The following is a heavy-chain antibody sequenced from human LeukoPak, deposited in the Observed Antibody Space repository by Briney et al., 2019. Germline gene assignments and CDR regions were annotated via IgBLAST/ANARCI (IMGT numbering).Heavy chain of an antibody. CDR2: IYYSGST. V-gene: IGHV4-61*01. Sequence: SETLSLTCTVSGGSVSSGSYYWSWIRQPPGKGLEWIGYIYYSGSTDYNPSLKSRVTISVDTSKNQFSLKLSPVTAADTAVYYCARVPYGSGLCFDYWGQGTLITVSS. D-gene: IGHD3-10*01. CDR1: GGSVSSGSYY. CDR3: ARVPYGSGLCFDY. J-gene: IGHJ4*02.